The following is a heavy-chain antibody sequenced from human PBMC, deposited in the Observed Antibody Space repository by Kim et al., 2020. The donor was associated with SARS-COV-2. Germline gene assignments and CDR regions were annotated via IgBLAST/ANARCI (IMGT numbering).Heavy chain of an antibody. CDR3: AKDPPSPSAHYDFWSGSL. CDR1: GFTFSSYA. CDR2: ISGSGGST. Sequence: GGSLRLSCAASGFTFSSYAMSWVRQAPGKGLEWVSAISGSGGSTYYADSVKGRFTISRDNSKNTLYLQMNSLRAEDTAVYYCAKDPPSPSAHYDFWSGSLWGQGTMVTVSS. D-gene: IGHD3-3*01. J-gene: IGHJ3*01. V-gene: IGHV3-23*01.